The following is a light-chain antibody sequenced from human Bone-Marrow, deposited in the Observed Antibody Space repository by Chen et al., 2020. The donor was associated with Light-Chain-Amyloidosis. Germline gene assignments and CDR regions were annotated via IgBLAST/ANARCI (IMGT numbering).Light chain of an antibody. CDR1: DLPTKY. J-gene: IGLJ2*01. CDR3: QSADSSGTYEVI. V-gene: IGLV3-25*03. CDR2: RDT. Sequence: SYELTPPPSVSVPPGQTARTTCPGDDLPTKYAYWYQQKPGQAPVLVIHRDTERPSGISERFSGSSSGTTATLTISGVQAEDEADYHCQSADSSGTYEVIFGGGTKLTVL.